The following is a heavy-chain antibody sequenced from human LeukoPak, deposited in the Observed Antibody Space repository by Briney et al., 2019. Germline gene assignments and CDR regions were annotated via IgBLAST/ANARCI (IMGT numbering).Heavy chain of an antibody. D-gene: IGHD6-13*01. CDR1: SGSISSST. J-gene: IGHJ4*02. CDR3: AKEQIFSEAAAGFDY. CDR2: ISGSGGST. Sequence: PASETLSLTCAVSSGSISSSTWWSWVRQAPGKGLEWVSAISGSGGSTYYADSVKGRFTISRDNSKNTLYLQMSSLRAEDTAVYYCAKEQIFSEAAAGFDYWGQGTLVTVSS. V-gene: IGHV3-23*01.